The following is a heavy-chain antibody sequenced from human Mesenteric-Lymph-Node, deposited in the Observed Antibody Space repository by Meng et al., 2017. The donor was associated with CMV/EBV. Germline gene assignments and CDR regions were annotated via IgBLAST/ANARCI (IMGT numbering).Heavy chain of an antibody. Sequence: GESLKISCKGSAYTFSNYYIAWVRQMPGKGLEWMGIIYPDDFDTRYSPSFQGQVTISVDKSINTAYLRWSSLKASDTAIYYCARQGESNFGMDVWGQGTTVTVSS. D-gene: IGHD3-16*01. V-gene: IGHV5-51*01. J-gene: IGHJ6*02. CDR1: AYTFSNYY. CDR2: IYPDDFDT. CDR3: ARQGESNFGMDV.